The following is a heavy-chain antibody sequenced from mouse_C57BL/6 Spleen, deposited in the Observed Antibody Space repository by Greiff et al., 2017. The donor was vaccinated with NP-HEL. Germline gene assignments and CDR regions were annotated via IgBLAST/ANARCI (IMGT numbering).Heavy chain of an antibody. D-gene: IGHD2-4*01. CDR3: ARSFYYDYEDAMDY. J-gene: IGHJ4*01. Sequence: VQLQQPGAELVRPGSSVKLSCKASGYTFTSYWMDWVKQRPGQGLEWIGNIYPSDSETHYNQKFKDKATLTVDKSSSTAYMQLSSLTSEDSAVYYCARSFYYDYEDAMDYWGQGTSVTVSS. V-gene: IGHV1-61*01. CDR1: GYTFTSYW. CDR2: IYPSDSET.